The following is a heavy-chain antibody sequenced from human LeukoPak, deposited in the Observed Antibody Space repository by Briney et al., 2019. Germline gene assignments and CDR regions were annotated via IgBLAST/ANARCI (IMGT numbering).Heavy chain of an antibody. J-gene: IGHJ4*02. Sequence: SATLSLTCTVSGGSISSYYWSWIRPPAGKGLEWIGRLYTSGSTNYNPSLKSRVTMSVDTSKNQFSLKLTSMTAADTAVYYCARGGSSGYYYGWGQGTLVTVSS. V-gene: IGHV4-4*07. D-gene: IGHD3-22*01. CDR3: ARGGSSGYYYG. CDR1: GGSISSYY. CDR2: LYTSGST.